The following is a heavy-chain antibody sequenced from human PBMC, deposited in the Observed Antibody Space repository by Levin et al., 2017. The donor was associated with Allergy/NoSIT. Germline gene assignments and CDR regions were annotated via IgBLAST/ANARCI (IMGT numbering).Heavy chain of an antibody. CDR1: GGSISSSSYY. D-gene: IGHD2-15*01. J-gene: IGHJ5*02. CDR2: IYYSGST. Sequence: SETLSLTCTVSGGSISSSSYYWGWIRQPPGKGLEWIGSIYYSGSTYYNPSLKSRVTISVDTSKNQFSLKLSSVTAADTAVYYCARGLRGCSGGSCYENWFDPWGQGTLVTVSS. V-gene: IGHV4-39*07. CDR3: ARGLRGCSGGSCYENWFDP.